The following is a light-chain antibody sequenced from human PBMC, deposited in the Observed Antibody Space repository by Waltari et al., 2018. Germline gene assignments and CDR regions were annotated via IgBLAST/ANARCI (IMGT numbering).Light chain of an antibody. CDR3: ASWDDSLSGYV. J-gene: IGLJ1*01. CDR1: SSTIGGNS. Sequence: QSVLTQPPSASGTPGQRVTISCSGSSSTIGGNSVNWYQQLPGTAPTLLVHSKIRRHSGVPDRCSGSKAGTSVSLTMSGLQSEDEADYYCASWDDSLSGYVFGTGTKVTVL. CDR2: SKI. V-gene: IGLV1-44*01.